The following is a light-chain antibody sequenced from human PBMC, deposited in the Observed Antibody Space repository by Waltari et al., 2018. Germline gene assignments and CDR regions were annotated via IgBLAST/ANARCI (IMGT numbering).Light chain of an antibody. CDR2: GAS. CDR1: QRINNY. Sequence: DIQMTQSPSSLSASVGDRVTITCRASQRINNYLNWYQQKPGKAPKLLIYGASSLQSGVPSGFSGSGSGTEFTLTISSLQPEDSATYYCQQYYSYPVTFGPGTKVEIK. V-gene: IGKV1-39*01. J-gene: IGKJ3*01. CDR3: QQYYSYPVT.